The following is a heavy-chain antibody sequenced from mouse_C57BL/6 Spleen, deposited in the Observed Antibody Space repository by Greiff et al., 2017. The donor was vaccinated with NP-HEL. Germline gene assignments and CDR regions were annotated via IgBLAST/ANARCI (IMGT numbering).Heavy chain of an antibody. J-gene: IGHJ4*01. CDR1: GYTFTSYW. CDR3: ARTMSHYYAMDY. V-gene: IGHV1-69*01. CDR2: IDPSDSYT. Sequence: QVQLKQPGAELVMPGASVKLSCKASGYTFTSYWMHWVKQRPGQGLEWIGEIDPSDSYTNYNQKFKGKSTLTVDKSSSTAYMQLSSLTSEDSAVYYCARTMSHYYAMDYWGQGTSVTVSS.